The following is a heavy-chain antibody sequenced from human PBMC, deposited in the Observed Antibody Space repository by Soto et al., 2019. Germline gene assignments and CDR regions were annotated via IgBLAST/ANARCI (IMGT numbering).Heavy chain of an antibody. CDR1: GFSFSSYC. V-gene: IGHV3-7*01. D-gene: IGHD1-26*01. J-gene: IGHJ4*02. CDR3: TRGGCISESYYCFDY. CDR2: IKQDGSEK. Sequence: PGGSLRLSCAASGFSFSSYCMSWVRQAPGKGLEWVANIKQDGSEKYYVDSVKGRFTISRDNAENSLYLQMNSLRAEDTAVYYCTRGGCISESYYCFDYWGQGTLFTVSS.